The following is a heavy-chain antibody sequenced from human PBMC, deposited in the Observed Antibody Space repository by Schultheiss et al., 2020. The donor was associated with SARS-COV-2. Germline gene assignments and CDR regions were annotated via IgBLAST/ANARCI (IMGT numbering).Heavy chain of an antibody. CDR1: GFSLSTSGMC. D-gene: IGHD2-2*03. CDR3: ARDPPGYCSSTSCLSWFDP. CDR2: IYYSGST. Sequence: SGPTLVKPTQTLTLTCTFSGFSLSTSGMCVSWIRQPPGKGLEWIGYIYYSGSTNYNPSLKSRVTMSVDTSKNQFSLKLSSVTAADTAVYYCARDPPGYCSSTSCLSWFDPWGQGTLVTVSS. J-gene: IGHJ5*02. V-gene: IGHV4-61*08.